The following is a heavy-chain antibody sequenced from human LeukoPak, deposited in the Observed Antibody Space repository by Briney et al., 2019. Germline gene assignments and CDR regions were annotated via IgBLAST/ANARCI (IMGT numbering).Heavy chain of an antibody. Sequence: PSETLSLTCTVSGGSISSSSYYWGWIRQPPGTGLEWIGSIYYSGSTYYNPSLKSRVTISVDTSKNQFSLKLSSVTAADTAVYYCARHRHIVATNDYWGQGTLVTVSS. CDR2: IYYSGST. CDR3: ARHRHIVATNDY. V-gene: IGHV4-39*01. D-gene: IGHD5-12*01. J-gene: IGHJ4*02. CDR1: GGSISSSSYY.